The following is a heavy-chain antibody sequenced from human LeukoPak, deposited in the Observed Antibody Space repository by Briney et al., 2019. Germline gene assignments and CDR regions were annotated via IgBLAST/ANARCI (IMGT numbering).Heavy chain of an antibody. J-gene: IGHJ4*02. CDR1: GFTFSSYA. D-gene: IGHD2-2*01. Sequence: GGSLRLSCAASGFTFSSYAMSWVRQAPGKGVEWVSAISGSGGSTYYADSVKGRFTVSRDNSKNTLYLQVNSLRVEDTALYYCARESEGGTGTSCPDYWGQGTLVTVSS. CDR3: ARESEGGTGTSCPDY. CDR2: ISGSGGST. V-gene: IGHV3-23*01.